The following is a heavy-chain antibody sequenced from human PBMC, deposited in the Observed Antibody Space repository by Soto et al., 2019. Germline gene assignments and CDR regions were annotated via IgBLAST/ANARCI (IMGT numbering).Heavy chain of an antibody. V-gene: IGHV5-10-1*01. D-gene: IGHD3-16*01. Sequence: LGESLKISCKGSGYSFTSYWISWVRQMPGKGLEWMGRIDPIDSYTNYSPSFQGHVTISAVKSISTAYLQWSSLKASDTAMYYCARRAHMSRRGETFSYYYYGMDVWGQGTTVTVSS. CDR2: IDPIDSYT. CDR3: ARRAHMSRRGETFSYYYYGMDV. J-gene: IGHJ6*02. CDR1: GYSFTSYW.